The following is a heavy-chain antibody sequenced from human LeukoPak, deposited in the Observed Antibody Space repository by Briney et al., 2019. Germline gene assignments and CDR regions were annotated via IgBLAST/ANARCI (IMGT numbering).Heavy chain of an antibody. V-gene: IGHV3-49*04. CDR3: TRGPILLWIHNGMDV. Sequence: GGSLRLSCIASGFIFGDHAMSWVRQPPGKGLGWVGFIRSKAYGATIEYAASVKGRFTISRDDSKGIAYLQMNDLKTEDTALYYCTRGPILLWIHNGMDVWGQGTTVTVSS. J-gene: IGHJ6*02. CDR2: IRSKAYGATI. D-gene: IGHD3-10*01. CDR1: GFIFGDHA.